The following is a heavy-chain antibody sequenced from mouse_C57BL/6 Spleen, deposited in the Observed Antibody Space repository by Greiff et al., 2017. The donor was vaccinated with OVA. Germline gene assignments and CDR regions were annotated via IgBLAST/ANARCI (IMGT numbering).Heavy chain of an antibody. CDR1: GFTFSSYA. CDR2: ISDGGSYT. Sequence: VQLKESGGGLVKPGGSLKLSCAASGFTFSSYAMSWVRQTPEKRLEWVATISDGGSYTYYPDNVKGRFTISRDNAKNNLYLQMSHLKSEDTAMYYCARGHYYGSYAMDYWGQGTSVTVSS. J-gene: IGHJ4*01. D-gene: IGHD1-1*01. V-gene: IGHV5-4*01. CDR3: ARGHYYGSYAMDY.